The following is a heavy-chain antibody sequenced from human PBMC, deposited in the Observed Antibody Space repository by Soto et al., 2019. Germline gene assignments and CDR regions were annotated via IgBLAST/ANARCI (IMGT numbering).Heavy chain of an antibody. Sequence: QLHLVQSGAVVKKPGASVTVSCSASGYPVTAYYMHWVRQAPGRGLEWMGGINPATGAAKYTQTFQGRVTMTRDTSTSKVFMELGRLTSEDTAVFYCARGGGVGVAGSAAFDMWGQGTLVTVSS. D-gene: IGHD3-3*01. CDR3: ARGGGVGVAGSAAFDM. CDR1: GYPVTAYY. CDR2: INPATGAA. V-gene: IGHV1-2*02. J-gene: IGHJ3*02.